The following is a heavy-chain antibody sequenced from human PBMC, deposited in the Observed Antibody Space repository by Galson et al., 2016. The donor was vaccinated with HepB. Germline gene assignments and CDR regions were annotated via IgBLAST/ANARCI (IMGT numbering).Heavy chain of an antibody. D-gene: IGHD1-26*01. Sequence: SLRLSCAASGFTFSSDAMSWVRQAPRKGLEWVSAISRSGDATYYADSVKGRFTIFRDNSKDTLYLQMSSLRAEDTAVYYCAKEVGTVHPSNWFDPWGQGTLVTVSS. CDR1: GFTFSSDA. CDR3: AKEVGTVHPSNWFDP. V-gene: IGHV3-23*01. J-gene: IGHJ5*02. CDR2: ISRSGDAT.